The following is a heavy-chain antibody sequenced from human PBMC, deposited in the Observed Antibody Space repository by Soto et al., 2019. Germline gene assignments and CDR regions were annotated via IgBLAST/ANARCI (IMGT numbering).Heavy chain of an antibody. Sequence: ASVKVSCKASGGTFSSYTISWVRQAPGQGLEWMGWIIAYIGNTNYAQKLQGRVTMTTDTSTSTAYLELRSLRSDDTAVYYCARSPADIWFGEFRIRNWFDPWGQGTLVTVSS. CDR2: IIAYIGNT. J-gene: IGHJ5*02. CDR1: GGTFSSYT. V-gene: IGHV1-18*01. D-gene: IGHD3-10*01. CDR3: ARSPADIWFGEFRIRNWFDP.